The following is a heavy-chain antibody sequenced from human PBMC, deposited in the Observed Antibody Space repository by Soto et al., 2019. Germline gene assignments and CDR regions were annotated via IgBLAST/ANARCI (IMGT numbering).Heavy chain of an antibody. V-gene: IGHV3-23*01. J-gene: IGHJ4*02. CDR2: ISSSGGRT. D-gene: IGHD1-26*01. CDR3: AKNIGGNYYFDY. CDR1: GFTFSSYA. Sequence: PGGSLRLSCAASGFTFSSYAMNWVRQAPGMGLGWVSAISSSGGRTYFADSVKGRFTISRDNSKNTLYLQMNSLRAEDTAVYYCAKNIGGNYYFDYWGQGTLVTVSS.